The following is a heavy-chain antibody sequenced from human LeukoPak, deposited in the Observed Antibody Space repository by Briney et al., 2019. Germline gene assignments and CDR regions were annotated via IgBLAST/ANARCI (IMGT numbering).Heavy chain of an antibody. J-gene: IGHJ4*02. CDR2: INHSGST. CDR3: ARSGYSSGWYSAAYFDY. D-gene: IGHD6-19*01. CDR1: GFTFSSYW. V-gene: IGHV4-34*01. Sequence: GSLRLSCAASGFTFSSYWMSWIRQPPGKGLEWIGEINHSGSTNYNPSLKSRVTISVDTSKNQFSLKLSSVTAADTAVYYCARSGYSSGWYSAAYFDYWGQGTLVTVSS.